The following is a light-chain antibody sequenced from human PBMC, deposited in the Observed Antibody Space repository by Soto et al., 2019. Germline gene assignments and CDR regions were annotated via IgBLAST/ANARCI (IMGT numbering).Light chain of an antibody. V-gene: IGKV3-15*01. CDR2: GAS. CDR1: QSVSIN. Sequence: DIVMTQSPATLSVSPGERATLSCRASQSVSINLAWYQQKPGQAPRLLIYGASTRATGIPARFSGSGSGTEFTLTISSLQSEDFAVYYCQQYNNWPTGTFGQGTKVE. J-gene: IGKJ1*01. CDR3: QQYNNWPTGT.